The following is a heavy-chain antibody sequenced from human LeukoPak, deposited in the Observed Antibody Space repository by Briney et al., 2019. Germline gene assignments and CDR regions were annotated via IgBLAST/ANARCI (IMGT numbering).Heavy chain of an antibody. CDR2: IYYSGST. CDR3: ARAIRYYDSSGYYVGRDYAFDI. V-gene: IGHV4-59*01. J-gene: IGHJ3*02. Sequence: KPSETLSLTCTVSGGSISSYYWSWIRQPPGKGPEWIGYIYYSGSTNYNPSLKSRVTISVDTSKNQFSLKLSSVTAADTAVYYCARAIRYYDSSGYYVGRDYAFDIWGQGTMVTVSS. CDR1: GGSISSYY. D-gene: IGHD3-22*01.